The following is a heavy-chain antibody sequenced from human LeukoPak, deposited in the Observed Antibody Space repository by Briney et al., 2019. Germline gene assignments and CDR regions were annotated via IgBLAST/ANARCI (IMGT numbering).Heavy chain of an antibody. D-gene: IGHD6-13*01. V-gene: IGHV3-30*03. CDR1: GFTFSSYG. Sequence: GGSLRLSCAASGFTFSSYGMHWVRQAPGKGLEWVAVISYDGSNKYYADSVKGRFTISRDSAKKSLYLQMNNLRAEDTAVYYCARVYSSSWYFGYLYIDVWGNGTTVTVSS. J-gene: IGHJ6*03. CDR2: ISYDGSNK. CDR3: ARVYSSSWYFGYLYIDV.